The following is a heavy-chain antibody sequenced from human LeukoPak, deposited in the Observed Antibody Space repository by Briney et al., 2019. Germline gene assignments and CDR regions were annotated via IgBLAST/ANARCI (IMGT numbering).Heavy chain of an antibody. CDR3: AIPDLG. V-gene: IGHV3-30*04. CDR1: GFTFSSYA. Sequence: PGGSLRLSCAASGFTFSSYAMHWVRQAPGKGLEWVAVISYDGSNKYYADSVKGRFTISRDNSKNTLYLQMNSLRAEDTAVYYCAIPDLGWGQGTLVTVSS. J-gene: IGHJ4*02. CDR2: ISYDGSNK. D-gene: IGHD1-14*01.